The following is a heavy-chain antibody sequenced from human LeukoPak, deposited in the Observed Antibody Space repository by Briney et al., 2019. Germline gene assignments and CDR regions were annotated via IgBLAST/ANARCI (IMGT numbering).Heavy chain of an antibody. V-gene: IGHV4-59*08. J-gene: IGHJ4*02. D-gene: IGHD1-26*01. CDR3: ARHGGSYSFDY. CDR1: GGSINNYY. CDR2: VYDSGST. Sequence: SETLSLTCTVSGGSINNYYWSWIRQPPGKGLEWIGYVYDSGSTNYNPSLKGRVTISIDTSTNQFSLKMTSVTASDTALYYCARHGGSYSFDYWAREPWSPSPQ.